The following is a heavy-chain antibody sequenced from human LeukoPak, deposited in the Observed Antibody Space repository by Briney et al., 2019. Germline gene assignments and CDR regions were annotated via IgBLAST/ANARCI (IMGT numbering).Heavy chain of an antibody. Sequence: PGGSLGLSCAASGFTFSSYAMSWVRKAPGKGLEWVSAISGSGGSTYYADSVKGRFTISRDNSKNTLYLQMNSLRAEDTAVYYCAKAPVSSVIVVVITTYDYWGQGTLVTVSS. D-gene: IGHD3-22*01. V-gene: IGHV3-23*01. CDR3: AKAPVSSVIVVVITTYDY. CDR2: ISGSGGST. CDR1: GFTFSSYA. J-gene: IGHJ4*02.